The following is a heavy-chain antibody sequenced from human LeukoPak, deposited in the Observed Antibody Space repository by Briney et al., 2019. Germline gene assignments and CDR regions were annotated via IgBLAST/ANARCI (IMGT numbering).Heavy chain of an antibody. V-gene: IGHV3-74*01. D-gene: IGHD3-3*01. CDR2: INSAGSTI. CDR1: GFTFTDYW. J-gene: IGHJ3*01. CDR3: ARKSTAIFGVTIGLDGFDL. Sequence: GGSLRLSCAASGFTFTDYWMHWVRQVPGKGLVWVSRINSAGSTINYADSVKGRFTISRDNAKNTVYLQMNSLRAEDTAVYYCARKSTAIFGVTIGLDGFDLWGQGTMVTVSS.